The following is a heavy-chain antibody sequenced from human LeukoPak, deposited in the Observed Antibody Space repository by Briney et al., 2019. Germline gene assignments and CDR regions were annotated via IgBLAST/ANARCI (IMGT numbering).Heavy chain of an antibody. CDR3: ARHSGPGVVIDRN. J-gene: IGHJ4*02. D-gene: IGHD4-23*01. CDR1: GASISSSDW. CDR2: IYYTGSR. V-gene: IGHV4-4*02. Sequence: SETLSLTCVVSGASISSSDWWSWVRQSPGKGLEWIGEIYYTGSRNYNPSLKSRVAMSVDTSKNQFSLELTSVTAADTAVYYCARHSGPGVVIDRNWSQGTLVTVSS.